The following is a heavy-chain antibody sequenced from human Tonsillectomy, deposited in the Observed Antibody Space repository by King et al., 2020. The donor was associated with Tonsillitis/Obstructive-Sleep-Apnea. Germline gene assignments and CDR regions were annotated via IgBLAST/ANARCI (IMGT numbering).Heavy chain of an antibody. CDR1: GFTLSGYY. CDR2: ISSSGSYT. J-gene: IGHJ4*02. D-gene: IGHD4-17*01. V-gene: IGHV3-11*05. CDR3: AGSYGDSPRYYYFEA. Sequence: VQLVESGGGLVKPGGSLRLSCAASGFTLSGYYMSWIRQAPGKGLECVSYISSSGSYTNYADSVKGRFTISRDNTKNSLYLQMSSLRAEDTAVYYCAGSYGDSPRYYYFEAWGQGTLVTVSS.